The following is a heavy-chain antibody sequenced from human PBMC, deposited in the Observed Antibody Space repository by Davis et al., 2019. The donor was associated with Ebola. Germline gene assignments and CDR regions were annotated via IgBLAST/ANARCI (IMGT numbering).Heavy chain of an antibody. Sequence: GGSLRLSCAASGFTFSSYSMNWVRQAPGKGLEWVSSISSSSSYIYYADSMKGRFTISRDNAKNSLDLQMNSLRAEDTAVYYCARTLVGATGSFDYWGQGTLVTVSS. D-gene: IGHD1-26*01. J-gene: IGHJ4*02. V-gene: IGHV3-21*04. CDR1: GFTFSSYS. CDR3: ARTLVGATGSFDY. CDR2: ISSSSSYI.